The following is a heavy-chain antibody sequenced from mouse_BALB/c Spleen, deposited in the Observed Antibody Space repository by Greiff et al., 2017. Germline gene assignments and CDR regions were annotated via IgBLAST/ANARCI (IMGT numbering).Heavy chain of an antibody. V-gene: IGHV1-5*01. CDR2: IYPGNSDT. Sequence: VQLKQSGTVLARPGASVKMSCKASGYTFTSYWMHWVKQRPGQGLEWIGAIYPGNSDTSYNQKFKGKAKLTAVTSTSTAYMELSSLTNEDSAVYYCTSPTIYYDYDDYWGQGTTLTGSS. CDR3: TSPTIYYDYDDY. J-gene: IGHJ2*01. D-gene: IGHD2-4*01. CDR1: GYTFTSYW.